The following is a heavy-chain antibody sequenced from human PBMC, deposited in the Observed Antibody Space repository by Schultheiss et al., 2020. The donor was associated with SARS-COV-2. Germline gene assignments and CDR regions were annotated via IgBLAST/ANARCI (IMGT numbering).Heavy chain of an antibody. CDR1: GGSFSGYY. CDR2: IYYSGST. CDR3: ARAQGGGFLEWYGMDV. V-gene: IGHV4-34*01. D-gene: IGHD3-3*01. J-gene: IGHJ6*02. Sequence: GSLRLSCAVYGGSFSGYYWSWIRQHPGKGLEWIGYIYYSGSTYYNPSLKSRVTISVDTSKNQFSLKLSSVTAADTAVYYCARAQGGGFLEWYGMDVWGQGTTVTVSS.